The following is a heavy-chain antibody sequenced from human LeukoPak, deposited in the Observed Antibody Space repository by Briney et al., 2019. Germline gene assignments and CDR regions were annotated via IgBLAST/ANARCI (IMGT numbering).Heavy chain of an antibody. D-gene: IGHD5-18*01. CDR3: QGRAMVTNDY. CDR2: ISYDGSNK. CDR1: GFTFSSYA. J-gene: IGHJ4*02. V-gene: IGHV3-30-3*01. Sequence: PGRSLRLSCAASGFTFSSYAMHWVRQAPGKGLEWVAVISYDGSNKYYADSVKGRFTISRDNYKNTLYLQMNSLRAEDTAVYYCQGRAMVTNDYWGQGTLVTVSS.